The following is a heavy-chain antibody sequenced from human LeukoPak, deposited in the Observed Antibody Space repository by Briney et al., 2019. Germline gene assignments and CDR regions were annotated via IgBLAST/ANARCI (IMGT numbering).Heavy chain of an antibody. Sequence: DGISTSYADSVKGRFTISRDNAKNTLYLQMNSLRAEDTAVYYCARDTRYSSSWYYWFDPWGQGTLVTVSS. CDR2: DGIST. CDR3: ARDTRYSSSWYYWFDP. D-gene: IGHD6-13*01. J-gene: IGHJ5*02. V-gene: IGHV3-74*01.